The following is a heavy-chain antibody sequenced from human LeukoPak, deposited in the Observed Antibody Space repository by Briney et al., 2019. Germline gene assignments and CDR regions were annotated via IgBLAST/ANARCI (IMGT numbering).Heavy chain of an antibody. CDR3: ARRKWLGDAFDI. CDR2: INHSGST. CDR1: GGSFSGYY. D-gene: IGHD5-12*01. Sequence: SETLSLTCAVYGGSFSGYYCSWIRQPPGKGLEWIGEINHSGSTNYNPSLKSRVTISVDTSKNQFSLKLSSVTAADTAVYYCARRKWLGDAFDIWGQGTMVTVSS. V-gene: IGHV4-34*01. J-gene: IGHJ3*02.